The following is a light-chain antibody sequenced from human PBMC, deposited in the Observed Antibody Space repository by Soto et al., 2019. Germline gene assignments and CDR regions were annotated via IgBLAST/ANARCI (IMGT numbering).Light chain of an antibody. CDR1: QSIGRNF. J-gene: IGKJ4*01. Sequence: EIVLTQSPGTLSLSPGERATLSCRASQSIGRNFLAWYQQKPGQAPRLLIHGASSRATGIPDRFNGSASGTEFILTISRLEPEDFAVYYCRQYASSPLTFGGGTRVEIK. V-gene: IGKV3-20*01. CDR3: RQYASSPLT. CDR2: GAS.